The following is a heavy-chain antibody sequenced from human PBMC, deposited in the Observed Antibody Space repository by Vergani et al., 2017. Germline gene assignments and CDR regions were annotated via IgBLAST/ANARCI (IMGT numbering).Heavy chain of an antibody. CDR3: ARDISITMVRGVITLDY. V-gene: IGHV1-69*12. J-gene: IGHJ4*02. Sequence: QVQLVQSGAEVKKPGSSVKVSCKASGGTLSSYAISWVRQAPGQGLEWMGGISTIFGTANYAQKFQGRVTITADESTSTSYMELSSLRSEDTAVYYCARDISITMVRGVITLDYWGQGTLVTVSS. CDR1: GGTLSSYA. D-gene: IGHD3-10*01. CDR2: ISTIFGTA.